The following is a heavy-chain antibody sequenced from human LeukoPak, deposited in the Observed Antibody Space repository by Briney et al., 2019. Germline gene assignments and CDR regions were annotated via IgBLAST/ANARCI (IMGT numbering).Heavy chain of an antibody. CDR2: INDNGSTR. CDR3: ANLGWFDP. V-gene: IGHV3-23*01. CDR1: GFTISNYA. J-gene: IGHJ5*02. Sequence: GGSLRLSCGASGFTISNYAMSWVRQAPGKGLEWVSGINDNGSTRFYAASVKGRFTISRDNSKNTLYLQMNSLRAEDTAVYYCANLGWFDPWGQGTLVTVSS.